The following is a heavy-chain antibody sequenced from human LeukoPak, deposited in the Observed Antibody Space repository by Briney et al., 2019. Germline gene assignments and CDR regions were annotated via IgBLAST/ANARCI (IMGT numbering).Heavy chain of an antibody. D-gene: IGHD1-1*01. Sequence: GGSLRLSCAASGFTFSSYGMHWVRQAPGKGLEWVAFIRYGGSNKYYADSVKGRFTISRDNSKNTLYLQMNSLRAEDTAVYYCAKSMGVQDSYYYYMDVWGKGTTVTVSS. CDR3: AKSMGVQDSYYYYMDV. V-gene: IGHV3-30*02. J-gene: IGHJ6*03. CDR1: GFTFSSYG. CDR2: IRYGGSNK.